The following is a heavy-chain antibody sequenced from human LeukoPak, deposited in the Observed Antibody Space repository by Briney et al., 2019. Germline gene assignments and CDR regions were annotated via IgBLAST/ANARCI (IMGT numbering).Heavy chain of an antibody. CDR1: GYTFTSYD. CDR3: ARGVVPKYYYYGMDV. Sequence: ASVKVSCKASGYTFTSYDINWVRQAPGQGLEWMGWISAYNGNTNYAQKLQGRVTMTTDTSTSTAYMELRSLRSDDTAVYYCARGVVPKYYYYGMDVWGQGTTVTVSS. D-gene: IGHD2-21*01. J-gene: IGHJ6*02. V-gene: IGHV1-18*01. CDR2: ISAYNGNT.